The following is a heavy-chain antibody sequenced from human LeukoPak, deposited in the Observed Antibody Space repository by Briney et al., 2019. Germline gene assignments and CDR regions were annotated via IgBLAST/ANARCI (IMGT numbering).Heavy chain of an antibody. D-gene: IGHD3-22*01. CDR1: GFTFSSYA. CDR3: AKSLANYYDSSGYFY. J-gene: IGHJ4*02. V-gene: IGHV3-23*01. Sequence: GGSLRLSCAASGFTFSSYAMSWVRQAPGKGLEWVSAISGSGGSTYYADSVKGRFTISRDNSKNTLYLQMNSLRAEDTAVYYCAKSLANYYDSSGYFYWGQGTLVTVSS. CDR2: ISGSGGST.